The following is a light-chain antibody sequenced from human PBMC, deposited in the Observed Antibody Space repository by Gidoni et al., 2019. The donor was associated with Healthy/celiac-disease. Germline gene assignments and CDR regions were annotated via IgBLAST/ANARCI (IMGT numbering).Light chain of an antibody. CDR3: QSADSSGTYRV. CDR1: ALPKQY. Sequence: SYELTQPPSVSVSPGQTARITCSGDALPKQYAYWYQQKPGQAPVLVIYKDRERPSGIPERFSGSSSGTTVTLTISGVQAEDEADYYCQSADSSGTYRVFGTGTKVTVL. V-gene: IGLV3-25*03. CDR2: KDR. J-gene: IGLJ1*01.